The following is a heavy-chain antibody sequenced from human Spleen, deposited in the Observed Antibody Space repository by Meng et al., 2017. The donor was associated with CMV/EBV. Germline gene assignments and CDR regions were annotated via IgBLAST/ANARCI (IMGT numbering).Heavy chain of an antibody. Sequence: ASVKVSCKASGYTFTSQYIHWVRQAPGQGLEWMGTINPSGGSTSYAQKFQGRVTMTRDTSTTTVYMELRSLRSEDTAAYYCARDFRPEGDYFDYWGQGTLVTVSS. V-gene: IGHV1-46*01. D-gene: IGHD1-14*01. J-gene: IGHJ4*02. CDR3: ARDFRPEGDYFDY. CDR2: INPSGGST. CDR1: GYTFTSQY.